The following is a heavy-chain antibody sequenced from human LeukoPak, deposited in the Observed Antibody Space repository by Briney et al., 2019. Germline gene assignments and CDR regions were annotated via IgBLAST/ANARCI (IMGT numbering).Heavy chain of an antibody. D-gene: IGHD2-15*01. V-gene: IGHV4-39*07. CDR2: INHSGST. Sequence: SETLSLTCTVSGGSISSSSYYWGWIRQPPGKGLEWIGEINHSGSTNYNPSLKSRVTISVDTSKNQFSLKLSSVTAADTAVYYCARGGRAAAFDYWGQGTLVTVSS. CDR1: GGSISSSSYY. J-gene: IGHJ4*02. CDR3: ARGGRAAAFDY.